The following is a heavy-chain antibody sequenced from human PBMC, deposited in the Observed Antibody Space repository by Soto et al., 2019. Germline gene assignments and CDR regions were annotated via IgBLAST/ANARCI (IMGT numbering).Heavy chain of an antibody. Sequence: PGGSLRLSCAASGFTFSSYAMSWVRQAPGKGLERVSAISGNGGSTNYADSVKGRFTISRENSKNTLNLQMNSLRAEDTAVYYCAIALGFCSSTSCSTYYYYYMDVWGKGTTVTVSS. CDR3: AIALGFCSSTSCSTYYYYYMDV. J-gene: IGHJ6*03. V-gene: IGHV3-23*01. CDR2: ISGNGGST. D-gene: IGHD2-2*01. CDR1: GFTFSSYA.